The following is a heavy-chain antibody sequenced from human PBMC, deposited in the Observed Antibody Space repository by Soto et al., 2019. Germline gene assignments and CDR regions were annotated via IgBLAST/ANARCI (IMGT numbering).Heavy chain of an antibody. J-gene: IGHJ6*02. V-gene: IGHV4-31*03. D-gene: IGHD2-21*01. CDR2: IYYSGST. CDR3: AASCVGCGGFNYYGMDV. CDR1: GGSISRGGYY. Sequence: SETLSLTCTVSGGSISRGGYYWSWICQHPGKGLEWIGYIYYSGSTYYNPSLKSRVTVSVDTSKNQFSLKLSSVTAADTAVYYCAASCVGCGGFNYYGMDVWGQGTTVTVSS.